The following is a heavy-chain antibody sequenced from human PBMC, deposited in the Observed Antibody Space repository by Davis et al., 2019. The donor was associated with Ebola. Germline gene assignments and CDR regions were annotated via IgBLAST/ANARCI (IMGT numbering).Heavy chain of an antibody. J-gene: IGHJ4*02. D-gene: IGHD5-24*01. CDR1: GFIFGSFA. Sequence: GESLKISCAASGFIFGSFAMNWVRQAPGKGPEWISGFSGYYEESFYADSVKGRFTISRDKSKSRVYLQMDNLRADDTAVYYCAKRTKNGYNSPIDHWGQGTLVTVSS. V-gene: IGHV3-23*01. CDR2: FSGYYEES. CDR3: AKRTKNGYNSPIDH.